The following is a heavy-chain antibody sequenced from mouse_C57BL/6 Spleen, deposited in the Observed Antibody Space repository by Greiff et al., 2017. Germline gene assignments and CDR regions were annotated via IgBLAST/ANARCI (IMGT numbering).Heavy chain of an antibody. CDR2: ISYSGST. V-gene: IGHV3-1*01. D-gene: IGHD1-1*01. CDR3: ARYGCGSSLCAY. Sequence: EVKLQESGPGMVKPSQSLSLTCTVTGYSITSGYDWHWIRHFPGNKLEWMGYISYSGSTNYNPSLKSRISITLATSKNQCFLEWNSVTTEDTATYYCARYGCGSSLCAYWGQGTRVTVSA. J-gene: IGHJ3*01. CDR1: GYSITSGYD.